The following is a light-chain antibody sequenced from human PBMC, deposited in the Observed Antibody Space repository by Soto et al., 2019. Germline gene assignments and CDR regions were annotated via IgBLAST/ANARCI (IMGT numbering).Light chain of an antibody. CDR3: QQRSNWPPIT. CDR2: DAS. J-gene: IGKJ5*01. V-gene: IGKV3-11*01. Sequence: EIVVTKSAATLSLSPGEIATLSCRTSQIVSSYLAWYQQKPGQAPRLLIYDASNRATGIPARFSGSGSGTDLTLPTSSLLHAEVAVYYCQQRSNWPPITFGEGTRLEIK. CDR1: QIVSSY.